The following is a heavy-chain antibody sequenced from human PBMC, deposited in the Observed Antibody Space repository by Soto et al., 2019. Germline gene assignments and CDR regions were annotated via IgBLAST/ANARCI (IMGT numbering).Heavy chain of an antibody. J-gene: IGHJ5*02. CDR1: GGSISRSSYY. CDR2: MYYSGST. CDR3: SRRAPEGFDP. V-gene: IGHV4-39*01. Sequence: LSLTCNVSGGSISRSSYYWGWIRQPPGKGLEWIGSMYYSGSTYYNPSLKSRVTISIDTPKNQLSLKLTSVTAADTAVYYCSRRAPEGFDPWGQGTLVTVSS.